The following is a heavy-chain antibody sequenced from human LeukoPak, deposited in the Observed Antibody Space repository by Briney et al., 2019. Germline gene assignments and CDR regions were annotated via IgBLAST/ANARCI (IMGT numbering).Heavy chain of an antibody. CDR1: GFTFSDYY. CDR3: ARDHLEWLSDVDY. Sequence: GGSLRLSCAASGFTFSDYYMSWIRQAPGKGLEWVSYISSSGSTIYYADSVKGRFTISRDNAKNSLYLQMNSLRAEDTAVYYCARDHLEWLSDVDYWGQGTLVTVSS. D-gene: IGHD3-3*01. CDR2: ISSSGSTI. V-gene: IGHV3-11*04. J-gene: IGHJ4*02.